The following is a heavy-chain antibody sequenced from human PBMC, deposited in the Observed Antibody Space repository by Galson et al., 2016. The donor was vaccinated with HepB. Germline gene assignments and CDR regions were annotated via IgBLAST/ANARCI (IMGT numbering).Heavy chain of an antibody. Sequence: SLGLSCAASGFTFSSYAMSWVRQAPGKGLEWVSAISGSGGSTYYADSVKGRFTISRDNSKNTLYLQMNSLRAEDTAVYYCAKEGRDILTGYYNGDAFDIWGQGTMVTVSS. V-gene: IGHV3-23*01. CDR1: GFTFSSYA. CDR2: ISGSGGST. CDR3: AKEGRDILTGYYNGDAFDI. D-gene: IGHD3-9*01. J-gene: IGHJ3*02.